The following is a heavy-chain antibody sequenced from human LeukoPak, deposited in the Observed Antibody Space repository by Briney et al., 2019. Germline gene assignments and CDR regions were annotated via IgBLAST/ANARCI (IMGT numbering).Heavy chain of an antibody. Sequence: SETLSLTCAVYGGSFSGYYWSWIRRPPGKGLEWIGEINHSGSTNYNPSLKSRVTISVDTSKNQFSLKLSSVTAADTAVYYCARGPPALYYDSSGYYSASNDYWGQGTLVTVSS. D-gene: IGHD3-22*01. CDR1: GGSFSGYY. J-gene: IGHJ4*02. CDR2: INHSGST. V-gene: IGHV4-34*01. CDR3: ARGPPALYYDSSGYYSASNDY.